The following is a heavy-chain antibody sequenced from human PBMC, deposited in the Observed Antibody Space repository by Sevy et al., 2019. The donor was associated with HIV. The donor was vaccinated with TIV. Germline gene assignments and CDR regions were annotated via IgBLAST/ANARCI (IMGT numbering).Heavy chain of an antibody. CDR3: ARSPPVEVVPGAPNWFDP. J-gene: IGHJ5*02. CDR2: INESGIT. CDR1: DGSFSGYY. D-gene: IGHD2-2*01. Sequence: SETLSLTCAVHDGSFSGYYWNWIRQLPGKGLEWIGEINESGITYYNPSLKSRLTISVDTSKKQFSLKLNSVTAVDSAVYFCARSPPVEVVPGAPNWFDPWGQGTLVTVSS. V-gene: IGHV4-34*01.